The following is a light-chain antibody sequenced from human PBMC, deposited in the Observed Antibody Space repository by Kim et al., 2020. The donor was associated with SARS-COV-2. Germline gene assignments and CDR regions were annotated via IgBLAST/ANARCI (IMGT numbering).Light chain of an antibody. CDR3: QQYDNRPALT. CDR1: QDISNY. V-gene: IGKV1-33*01. CDR2: DAS. J-gene: IGKJ4*01. Sequence: DIQMTQSPSSLSASVGDRVTITCQASQDISNYLNWYQQKPGKAPKLLIYDASNLETGVPSRFSGSGSGTDFTITISSLQPEDIAAYYCQQYDNRPALTFGGGTKVDIK.